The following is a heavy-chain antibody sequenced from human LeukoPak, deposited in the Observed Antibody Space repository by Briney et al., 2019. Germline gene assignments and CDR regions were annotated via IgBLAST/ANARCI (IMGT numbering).Heavy chain of an antibody. Sequence: ASVKVSCKASGYTFTCYYLHWVRQAPGQGLEWMGWINPNSGGTNYAQKFQGRVTMTRDTSISTAYMELRRLRSDDSAMFYCARVQADSWSGLDYWGQGTLVTVSS. CDR3: ARVQADSWSGLDY. CDR1: GYTFTCYY. J-gene: IGHJ4*02. CDR2: INPNSGGT. V-gene: IGHV1-2*02. D-gene: IGHD3-3*01.